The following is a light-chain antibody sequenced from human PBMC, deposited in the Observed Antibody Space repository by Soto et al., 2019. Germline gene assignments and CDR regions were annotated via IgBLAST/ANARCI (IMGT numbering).Light chain of an antibody. J-gene: IGKJ4*01. CDR3: QQSYSTPLT. CDR1: QSISSY. CDR2: AAS. V-gene: IGKV1-39*01. Sequence: DIQMTHSPSSLSASVGDRGTITCRASQSISSYLNWHQQKPGKAPKLLIYAASSLQSGVPSTFSGSGSGPDFTLTISSLQPEDFATYYCQQSYSTPLTFGGGTKVDIK.